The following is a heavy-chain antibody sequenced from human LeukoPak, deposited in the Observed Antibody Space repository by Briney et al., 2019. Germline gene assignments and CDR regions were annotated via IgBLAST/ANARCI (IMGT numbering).Heavy chain of an antibody. J-gene: IGHJ5*02. CDR1: GFSFSSYS. D-gene: IGHD2-2*01. CDR3: AVYCSSTSCPQYNWFDP. V-gene: IGHV3-21*01. CDR2: ISRTSSYI. Sequence: TEGSLRLSCVASGFSFSSYSMNWVRQAPGKGLEWVSSISRTSSYIYYADSVKGRFTISRDNAKNSVYLQMNSLRAEDTAVYYCAVYCSSTSCPQYNWFDPWGQGTLVTVSS.